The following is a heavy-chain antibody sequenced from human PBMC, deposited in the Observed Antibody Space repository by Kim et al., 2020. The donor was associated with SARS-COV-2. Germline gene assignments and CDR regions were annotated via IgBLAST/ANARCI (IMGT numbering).Heavy chain of an antibody. CDR2: ISGSGGST. Sequence: GGSLRLSCAASGFTFSSYAMSWVRQAPGKGLEWVSAISGSGGSTYYADSVKGRFTISRDNSKNTLYLQMNSLRAEDTAVYYCAKVIVATISAPPGAVAGIRTYYFDYWGQGTLVTVSS. CDR3: AKVIVATISAPPGAVAGIRTYYFDY. V-gene: IGHV3-23*01. CDR1: GFTFSSYA. J-gene: IGHJ4*02. D-gene: IGHD5-12*01.